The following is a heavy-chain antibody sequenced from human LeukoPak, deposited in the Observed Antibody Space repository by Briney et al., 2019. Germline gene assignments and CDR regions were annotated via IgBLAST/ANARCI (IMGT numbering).Heavy chain of an antibody. Sequence: ASVKVSCKASGYTFTSYAMHWVRQAPGQRLEWMGWINAGNGNTKYSQKLQGRVTMTTDTSTSTAYMELRSLRSEDTAVYYCATDPTGGGSYYDYWGQGTLVTVSS. D-gene: IGHD1-26*01. CDR2: INAGNGNT. CDR3: ATDPTGGGSYYDY. V-gene: IGHV1-3*01. J-gene: IGHJ4*02. CDR1: GYTFTSYA.